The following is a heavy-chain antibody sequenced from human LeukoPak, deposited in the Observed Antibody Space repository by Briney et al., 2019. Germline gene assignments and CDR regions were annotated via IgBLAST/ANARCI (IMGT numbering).Heavy chain of an antibody. J-gene: IGHJ4*02. D-gene: IGHD3-10*01. CDR3: ARVVRGPKDYYFDY. CDR1: GFTFSSYG. CDR2: IRYDGSNK. V-gene: IGHV3-30*02. Sequence: GGSLRLSCAASGFTFSSYGMHWVRQAPGKGLEWVAFIRYDGSNKYSADSVKGRFTISRENAKNSLYLQMNSLRAGDTAVYYCARVVRGPKDYYFDYWGQGTLVTVSS.